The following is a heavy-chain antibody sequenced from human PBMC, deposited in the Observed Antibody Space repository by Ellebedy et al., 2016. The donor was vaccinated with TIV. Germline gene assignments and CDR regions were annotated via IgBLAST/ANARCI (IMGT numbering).Heavy chain of an antibody. Sequence: PGGSLRLSCEVSGFSFTRYWIGWVRQMPGKGLEWMGITYPGDSDTRYSPSFQGQVTISADKSISTAYLQWSSLKASDTGIYYCARHYDPFPWGASRGDYFDYWGQGTLVTVSS. CDR3: ARHYDPFPWGASRGDYFDY. CDR2: TYPGDSDT. V-gene: IGHV5-51*01. CDR1: GFSFTRYW. D-gene: IGHD1-26*01. J-gene: IGHJ4*02.